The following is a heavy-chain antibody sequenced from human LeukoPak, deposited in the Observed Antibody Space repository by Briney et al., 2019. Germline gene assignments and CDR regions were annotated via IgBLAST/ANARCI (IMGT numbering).Heavy chain of an antibody. J-gene: IGHJ5*02. CDR2: ISAYNGNT. Sequence: ASVKVSCKASGYTFTSYGISWVRQAPGQGLEWMGWISAYNGNTNYAQKLQGRVTMTTDTSTSTAYMELRSLRSDDTAVYYCARDPALTVPTNWFDPWGQGTLATVSS. CDR3: ARDPALTVPTNWFDP. D-gene: IGHD2-2*01. V-gene: IGHV1-18*01. CDR1: GYTFTSYG.